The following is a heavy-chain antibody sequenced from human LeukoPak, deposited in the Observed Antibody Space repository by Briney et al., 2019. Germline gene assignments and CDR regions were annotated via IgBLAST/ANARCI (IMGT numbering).Heavy chain of an antibody. CDR3: VRAVSGTLGGAFDI. Sequence: GASVTVSCKASGYTFIDYFIHWMRQTPGQGLEWLGWINPNSGVTRYAQKFQDRVTMTRDRAAYMELSSLKSDDTAVYYCVRAVSGTLGGAFDIWGQGTAVTVSS. CDR2: INPNSGVT. V-gene: IGHV1-2*02. CDR1: GYTFIDYF. J-gene: IGHJ3*02. D-gene: IGHD1-7*01.